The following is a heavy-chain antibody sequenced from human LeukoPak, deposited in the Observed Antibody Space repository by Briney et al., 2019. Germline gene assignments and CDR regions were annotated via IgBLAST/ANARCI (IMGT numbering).Heavy chain of an antibody. J-gene: IGHJ4*02. CDR3: AKEGPIAVANYFDY. CDR1: GFTFSSYA. Sequence: QPGGSLRLSCAASGFTFSSYAMSWVRQAPGKGLEWVSGISGRGDRTYYADSVKGRFTISRDNSKNSLYLQMNGLRTEDTALYYCAKEGPIAVANYFDYWGQGTLVTVSS. D-gene: IGHD6-19*01. V-gene: IGHV3-23*01. CDR2: ISGRGDRT.